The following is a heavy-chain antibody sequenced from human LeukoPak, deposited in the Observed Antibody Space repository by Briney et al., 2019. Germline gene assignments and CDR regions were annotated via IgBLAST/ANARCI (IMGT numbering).Heavy chain of an antibody. V-gene: IGHV3-7*01. CDR3: ANSGVSPRRGMDV. CDR1: GFTFSSYW. CDR2: IKQDGSEK. J-gene: IGHJ6*02. D-gene: IGHD3-10*01. Sequence: PGKSLRLSCAASGFTFSSYWMSWVRQAPGKGLEWVANIKQDGSEKYYVDSVKGRFTISRDNAKNSLYLQMNSLRAEDTAVYYCANSGVSPRRGMDVWGQGTTVTVSS.